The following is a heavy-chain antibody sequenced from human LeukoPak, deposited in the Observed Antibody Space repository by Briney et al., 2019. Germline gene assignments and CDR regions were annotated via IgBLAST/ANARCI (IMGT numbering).Heavy chain of an antibody. J-gene: IGHJ5*02. CDR2: IIPIFGTA. V-gene: IGHV1-69*13. CDR1: GGTFSSYA. CDR3: ARSDSSSWYASGPFDP. D-gene: IGHD6-13*01. Sequence: AASVKVSCKASGGTFSSYAISWVRQAPGQGLEWMGGIIPIFGTANYAQKFQGRVTITADESTSTAYMELSSLRSEDTAVYYCARSDSSSWYASGPFDPWAREPWSPSPQ.